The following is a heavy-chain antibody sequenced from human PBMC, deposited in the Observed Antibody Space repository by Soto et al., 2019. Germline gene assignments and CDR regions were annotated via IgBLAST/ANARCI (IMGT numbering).Heavy chain of an antibody. CDR3: ARESGSGYGSSWPNWFDP. J-gene: IGHJ5*02. V-gene: IGHV3-48*02. Sequence: GGSLRLSCAASGFTFTRYSMNWVRQAPGKGLEWVSSISSSSSTIYYADSVKGRFTISRDNAKNSLYLQMNSLRDEDTAVYYCARESGSGYGSSWPNWFDPWGQGTLVTVSS. D-gene: IGHD6-13*01. CDR2: ISSSSSTI. CDR1: GFTFTRYS.